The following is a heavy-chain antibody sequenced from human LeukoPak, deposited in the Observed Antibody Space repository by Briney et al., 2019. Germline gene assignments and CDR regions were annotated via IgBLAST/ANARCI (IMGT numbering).Heavy chain of an antibody. V-gene: IGHV1-18*01. D-gene: IGHD3-9*01. Sequence: ASVKVSCKASGYTFTSYGISWVRQAPGQGLEWMGWISAYNGNTNYAQKLQGRVTMTTDTSTSTAYMELRSLRSDDTAVYYCARDPPARYDILTGYYYYYGMDVWGQGTTVTVSS. CDR3: ARDPPARYDILTGYYYYYGMDV. J-gene: IGHJ6*02. CDR1: GYTFTSYG. CDR2: ISAYNGNT.